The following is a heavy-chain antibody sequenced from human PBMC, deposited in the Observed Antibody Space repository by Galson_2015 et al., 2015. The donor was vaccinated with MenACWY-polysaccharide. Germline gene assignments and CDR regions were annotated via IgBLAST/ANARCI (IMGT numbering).Heavy chain of an antibody. D-gene: IGHD4-11*01. CDR3: TTTVTSRAPTGPLEYSHH. CDR1: KFTFTNAW. CDR2: LKSKTHDGTT. J-gene: IGHJ1*01. V-gene: IGHV3-15*01. Sequence: SLRLSCAAPKFTFTNAWLTWVRQSPGRGLEWVGPLKSKTHDGTTIYAAPVRGRFTVSREGARYTVYPQMNNLKTEDTGVYYCTTTVTSRAPTGPLEYSHHWGQGALVTVSS.